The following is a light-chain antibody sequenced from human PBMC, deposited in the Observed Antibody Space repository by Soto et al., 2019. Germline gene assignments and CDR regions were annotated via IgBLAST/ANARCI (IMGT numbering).Light chain of an antibody. CDR1: QSISSW. CDR2: KAS. CDR3: QQYESYSIG. J-gene: IGKJ5*01. Sequence: DIQMTQSPSTLSASVGDRVTITCRASQSISSWLAWYQQKPGKAPKLLIYKASSLESGVPSRFSGSGSGTEFTLTISSLHPDDFATYYCQQYESYSIGFGQGTRLEIK. V-gene: IGKV1-5*03.